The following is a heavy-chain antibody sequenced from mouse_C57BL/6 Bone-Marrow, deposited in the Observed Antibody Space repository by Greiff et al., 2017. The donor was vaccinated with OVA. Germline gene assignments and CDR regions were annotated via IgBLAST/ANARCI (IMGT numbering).Heavy chain of an antibody. CDR3: ARHGYDYGAMDY. J-gene: IGHJ4*01. D-gene: IGHD2-4*01. Sequence: QVQLKQSGAELVKPGASVKLSCKASGYTFTEYTIHWGTQRSGPGLEWLGWFYPGRGSIKYNEKFKDKATLTADKSSSTVYMELSRLTSEDSAVYFCARHGYDYGAMDYWGQGTSVTVSS. V-gene: IGHV1-62-2*01. CDR1: GYTFTEYT. CDR2: FYPGRGSI.